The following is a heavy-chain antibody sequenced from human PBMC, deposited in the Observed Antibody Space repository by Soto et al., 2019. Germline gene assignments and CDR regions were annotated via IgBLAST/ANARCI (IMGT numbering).Heavy chain of an antibody. Sequence: QEQLVESGGGVVQPGRSLTLSCEVSGFTFSTYGMHWVRQAPGKGLEWVAVISFDGSDKHYIDSLKGRFTISRDNSKNTLYLQMNSLRPEDTAVYYCAKDRDTARHNWNPDSGGQGALDTVSS. V-gene: IGHV3-30*18. CDR1: GFTFSTYG. CDR3: AKDRDTARHNWNPDS. J-gene: IGHJ5*01. CDR2: ISFDGSDK. D-gene: IGHD1-20*01.